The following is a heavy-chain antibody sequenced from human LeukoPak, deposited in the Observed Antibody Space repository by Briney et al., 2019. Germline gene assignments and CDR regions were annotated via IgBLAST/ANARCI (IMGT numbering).Heavy chain of an antibody. V-gene: IGHV4-59*01. Sequence: SETLSLTCAVYGGSFSGYYWSWIRQPPGKGLEWIGYISHSESSNYNPSLKNRVTLSVDTSKNQFSLKLRFVTAADTAVYYCARGHSTSWYYLDSWGQGTLVTVSS. CDR2: ISHSESS. D-gene: IGHD6-13*01. CDR1: GGSFSGYY. J-gene: IGHJ4*02. CDR3: ARGHSTSWYYLDS.